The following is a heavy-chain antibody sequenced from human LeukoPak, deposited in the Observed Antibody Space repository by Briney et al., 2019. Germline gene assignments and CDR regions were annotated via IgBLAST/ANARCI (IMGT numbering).Heavy chain of an antibody. CDR1: EFIVSANY. CDR3: AKDGDTMSGTYYYDMDV. J-gene: IGHJ6*03. V-gene: IGHV3-30*02. D-gene: IGHD1-26*01. Sequence: PGGSLRLSCAASEFIVSANYMSWVRQAPGKGLEWVAFIRYDGSNKYYADSVKGRFTISRDNSKNTLYLQMNSLRGEDTAVYYCAKDGDTMSGTYYYDMDVWGKGTTVTIS. CDR2: IRYDGSNK.